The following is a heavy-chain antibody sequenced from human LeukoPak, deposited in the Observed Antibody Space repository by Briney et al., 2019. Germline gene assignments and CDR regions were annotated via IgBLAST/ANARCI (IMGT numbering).Heavy chain of an antibody. D-gene: IGHD2-2*01. Sequence: SETLSLTCAVYGGSFSGYYWSWIRQPPGKGLEWIGEINHSGSTNYNPSLKSRVTISVDTSKNQFSLKLSSVTAADTAVYYCAIGEQVNHIVVVPAAPKEGFDYWGQGTLVTVSS. V-gene: IGHV4-34*01. CDR2: INHSGST. CDR3: AIGEQVNHIVVVPAAPKEGFDY. J-gene: IGHJ4*02. CDR1: GGSFSGYY.